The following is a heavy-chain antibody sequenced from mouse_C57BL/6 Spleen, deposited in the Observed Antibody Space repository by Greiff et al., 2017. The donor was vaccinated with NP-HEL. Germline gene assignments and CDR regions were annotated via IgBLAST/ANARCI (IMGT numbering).Heavy chain of an antibody. Sequence: VQLQQPGAELVRPGSSVKLSCKASGYTFTSYWMHWVKQRPIQGLEWIGNIDPSDSETHYNQKFKDKATLTVDKSSSTAYMQLSSLTSEDSAVYYCARFYHYAMDYWGQGTSVTVSS. CDR1: GYTFTSYW. CDR3: ARFYHYAMDY. J-gene: IGHJ4*01. CDR2: IDPSDSET. V-gene: IGHV1-52*01.